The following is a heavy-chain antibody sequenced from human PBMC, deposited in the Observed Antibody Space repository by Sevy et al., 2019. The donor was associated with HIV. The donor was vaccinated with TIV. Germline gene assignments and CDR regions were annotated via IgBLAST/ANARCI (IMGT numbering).Heavy chain of an antibody. Sequence: ASVKVSCKVYGHTLNRLGIHWVRQAPGKGLEWMGSFDPEDGETFQAQKFQGRVTMTDDTSTDTAYMELSSLRALDTEVGEKSRARMFRGRVTMRDDKSTDTAYMEPGSLRAEDTAVYYCAATKDYYENSGSPFDYWGQGTLVTVSS. CDR2: FDPEDGET. J-gene: IGHJ4*02. CDR3: SRARMFRGRVTMRDDKSTDTAYMEPGSLRAEDTAVYYCAATKDYYENSGSPFDY. V-gene: IGHV1-24*01. CDR1: GHTLNRLG. D-gene: IGHD3-10*02.